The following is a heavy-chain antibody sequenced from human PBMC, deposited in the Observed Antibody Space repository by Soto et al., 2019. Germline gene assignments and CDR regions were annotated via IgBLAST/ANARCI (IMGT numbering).Heavy chain of an antibody. V-gene: IGHV3-23*01. Sequence: GGSLRLSCAASGFTFSSYAMSWVRQAPGKGLEWVSAISGSGGSTYYADSVKGRFTISRDNSKNTLYLQMNSLRAEDTAVYYCAKDLRITMARGVLDYWGQGTLVTVSS. J-gene: IGHJ4*02. CDR2: ISGSGGST. CDR3: AKDLRITMARGVLDY. D-gene: IGHD3-10*01. CDR1: GFTFSSYA.